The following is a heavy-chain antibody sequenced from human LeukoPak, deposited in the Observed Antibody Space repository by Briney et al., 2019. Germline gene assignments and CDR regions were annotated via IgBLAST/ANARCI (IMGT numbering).Heavy chain of an antibody. CDR3: ARGRPTTSIAAAGVNWFDP. J-gene: IGHJ5*02. CDR2: IIPIFGTA. CDR1: GYTFTSYD. D-gene: IGHD6-13*01. V-gene: IGHV1-69*06. Sequence: SVRVSCKASGYTFTSYDISWVRQAPGQGLEWMGGIIPIFGTANYAQKFQGRVTITADKSTSTAYMELSSLRSEDTAVYYCARGRPTTSIAAAGVNWFDPWGQGTLVTVSS.